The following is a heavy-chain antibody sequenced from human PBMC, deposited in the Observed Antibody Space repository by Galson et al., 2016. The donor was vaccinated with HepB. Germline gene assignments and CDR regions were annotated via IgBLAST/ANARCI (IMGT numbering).Heavy chain of an antibody. CDR3: VRDIHYTGGGGYYRAFDI. D-gene: IGHD2-8*02. CDR2: INQGGSEN. Sequence: SLRLSCAASGFTFSSNWMNWVRQTPGKGLEWVANINQGGSENNYVDSVKGRFTSSRDNAKDSLYLQMHSLRVEDTAVYYCVRDIHYTGGGGYYRAFDIWGQGTMVTVSS. V-gene: IGHV3-7*04. CDR1: GFTFSSNW. J-gene: IGHJ3*02.